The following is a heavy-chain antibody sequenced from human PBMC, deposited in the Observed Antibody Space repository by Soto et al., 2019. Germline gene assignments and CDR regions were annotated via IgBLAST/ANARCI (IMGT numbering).Heavy chain of an antibody. Sequence: GGSLRLSCAASGFTFSSYAMSSVRQAPGKGLEWVSGISGSGGITYYADSVKGRFTISRDNSKNTLYLQMNSLSDEDTAVYYCAKDHNLRMGPDYWGQGPLVTVSS. CDR3: AKDHNLRMGPDY. V-gene: IGHV3-23*01. D-gene: IGHD4-17*01. CDR1: GFTFSSYA. J-gene: IGHJ4*02. CDR2: ISGSGGIT.